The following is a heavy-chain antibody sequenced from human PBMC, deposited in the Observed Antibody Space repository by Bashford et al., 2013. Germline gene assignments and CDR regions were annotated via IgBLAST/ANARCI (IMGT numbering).Heavy chain of an antibody. CDR2: ISFDGSNT. Sequence: VRQAPGKGLEWVAVISFDGSNTFLCRVREGPITADKSTSTAYMELSSLRSEDTAVYYCARDSSEYIPYGMDVWGQGTTVTVSS. CDR3: ARDSSEYIPYGMDV. V-gene: IGHV3-30*03. J-gene: IGHJ6*02. D-gene: IGHD1-1*01.